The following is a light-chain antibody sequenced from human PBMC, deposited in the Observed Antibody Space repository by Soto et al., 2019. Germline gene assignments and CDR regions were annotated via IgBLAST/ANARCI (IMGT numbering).Light chain of an antibody. V-gene: IGKV1-5*03. CDR2: KAS. CDR3: QQLGT. J-gene: IGKJ5*01. CDR1: QSISSW. Sequence: DIQMTQSPSTLSSSVGDRVTITCRASQSISSWLAWYQQKPGKAPKLLIYKASSLESGVPSRFSGSGSGTEFTLTISSLQHDDFATYYCQQLGTFGQGTRLETK.